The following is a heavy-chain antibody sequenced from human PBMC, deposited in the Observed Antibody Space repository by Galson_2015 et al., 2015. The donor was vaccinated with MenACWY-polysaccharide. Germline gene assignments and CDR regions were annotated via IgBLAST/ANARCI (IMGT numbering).Heavy chain of an antibody. V-gene: IGHV3-11*01. Sequence: SLRLSCAASGFSLGAWYMSWIRQAPGKGLEWLSYISKSGDSIYYGDSVKGRFATSRDNAKNSVHLQLNSLEVEDTAIYYCARGHYGLDVWGQGTTVTVSS. CDR2: ISKSGDSI. CDR3: ARGHYGLDV. CDR1: GFSLGAWY. J-gene: IGHJ6*02.